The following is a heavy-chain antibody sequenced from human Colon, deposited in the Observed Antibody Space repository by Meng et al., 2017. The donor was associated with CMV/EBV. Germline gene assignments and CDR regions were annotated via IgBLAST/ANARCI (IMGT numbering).Heavy chain of an antibody. V-gene: IGHV2-70D*14. J-gene: IGHJ4*02. CDR1: GFSLTTSGMR. Sequence: SGSTLVTPTQTGTLTCTFSGFSLTTSGMRVSWIRQPPGKALEWLARIDWDDDKFYSTSLKTRLTISKNTTKNQVVLTMTNMDPVDTATYYCARIASGTFHFDYWGQGTLVTVSS. D-gene: IGHD1-26*01. CDR3: ARIASGTFHFDY. CDR2: IDWDDDK.